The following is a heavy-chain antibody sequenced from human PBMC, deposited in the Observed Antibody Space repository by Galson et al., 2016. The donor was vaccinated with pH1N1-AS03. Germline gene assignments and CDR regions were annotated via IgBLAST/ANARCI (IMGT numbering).Heavy chain of an antibody. J-gene: IGHJ4*02. CDR1: GDSISGGSYF. Sequence: TLSLTCTVSGDSISGGSYFWSWIRQPAGRGLEWIGRVYSTGRSNYNPSLSSRVTISLDTSKNQFSLNLTPVTAADPAVYFCARDRGDLDYWGQGALVTVSS. D-gene: IGHD5-12*01. V-gene: IGHV4-61*02. CDR2: VYSTGRS. CDR3: ARDRGDLDY.